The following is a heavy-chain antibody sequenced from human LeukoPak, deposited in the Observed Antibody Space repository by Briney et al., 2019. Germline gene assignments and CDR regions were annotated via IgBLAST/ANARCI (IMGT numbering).Heavy chain of an antibody. J-gene: IGHJ3*02. Sequence: GGSLRLSCAASGFTFSAYWMHWVRQVPGKGPVWVSFIKSDERTTNYADSVKGRFTISRDNAKNSLYLQMNSLRAEDTAVYFCSRAHSGYSRAWDDAFDIWGQGTMVTVSS. D-gene: IGHD6-19*01. CDR3: SRAHSGYSRAWDDAFDI. CDR2: IKSDERTT. V-gene: IGHV3-74*01. CDR1: GFTFSAYW.